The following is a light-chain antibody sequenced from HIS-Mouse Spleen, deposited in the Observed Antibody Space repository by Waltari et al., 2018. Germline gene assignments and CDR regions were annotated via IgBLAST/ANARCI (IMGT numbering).Light chain of an antibody. V-gene: IGKV1-5*03. J-gene: IGKJ1*01. Sequence: DIHMTQSPSTLSASGGDRVTITCRASQSISSWLAWYQQKPGKAPKLLIYKASSLESGVPSRFSGSGSGTEFTLTISSLQPDDFATYYCQQYRTFGQGTKVEIK. CDR2: KAS. CDR3: QQYRT. CDR1: QSISSW.